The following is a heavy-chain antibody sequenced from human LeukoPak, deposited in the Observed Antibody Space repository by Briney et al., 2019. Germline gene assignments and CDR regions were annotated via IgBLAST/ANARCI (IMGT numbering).Heavy chain of an antibody. D-gene: IGHD2-2*01. Sequence: SQTLSLTCTVSGGSLSSGDYYWSWIRQPPGKGLEWIGYIYYSGSTYYNPSLKSRVTISVDTSKNQFSLKLSSVTAADTAVYYRARGYIVVVPAATADDAFDIWGQGTMVTVSS. CDR2: IYYSGST. V-gene: IGHV4-30-4*01. CDR1: GGSLSSGDYY. J-gene: IGHJ3*02. CDR3: ARGYIVVVPAATADDAFDI.